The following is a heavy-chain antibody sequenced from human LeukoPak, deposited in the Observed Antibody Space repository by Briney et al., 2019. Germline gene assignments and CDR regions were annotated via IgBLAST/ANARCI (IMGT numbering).Heavy chain of an antibody. D-gene: IGHD4-23*01. J-gene: IGHJ6*03. V-gene: IGHV1-18*01. CDR2: ISAYNGNT. CDR1: GYTFTSYG. CDR3: ARRGYGGNPASYYYYYYMDV. Sequence: ASVKVPCKASGYTFTSYGISWVRQAPGQGLEWMGWISAYNGNTNYAQKLQGRVTMTTDTSTSTAYMELRSLRSDDTAVYYCARRGYGGNPASYYYYYYMDVWGKGTTVTVSS.